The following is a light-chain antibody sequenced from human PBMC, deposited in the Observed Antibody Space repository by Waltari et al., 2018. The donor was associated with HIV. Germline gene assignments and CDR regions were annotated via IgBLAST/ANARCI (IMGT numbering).Light chain of an antibody. V-gene: IGLV1-47*01. Sequence: QSVLTQPPSASGTTGQRVTISCSGSSSNIGSNYGYWYQQLPGTAPKLLIYRNNQRPSGVPDRFSGSKSGTSASLAISGLRSEDEADYYCAAWDDSLSGLVFGGGTKVTVL. CDR2: RNN. J-gene: IGLJ3*02. CDR1: SSNIGSNY. CDR3: AAWDDSLSGLV.